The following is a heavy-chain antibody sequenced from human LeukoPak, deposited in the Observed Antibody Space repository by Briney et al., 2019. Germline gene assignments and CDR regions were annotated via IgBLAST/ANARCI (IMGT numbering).Heavy chain of an antibody. CDR1: GYIFTNYY. CDR2: FNPSGGST. Sequence: GASVKVSCKASGYIFTNYYMHWVRQAPGQGLEWLGIFNPSGGSTTYAQKFQGRVTMTSDMSTNTAYMELSSLISEDTAVYYCTRDPGLTNFYYYMDVWGKGTTVTVSS. CDR3: TRDPGLTNFYYYMDV. D-gene: IGHD4-11*01. V-gene: IGHV1-46*01. J-gene: IGHJ6*03.